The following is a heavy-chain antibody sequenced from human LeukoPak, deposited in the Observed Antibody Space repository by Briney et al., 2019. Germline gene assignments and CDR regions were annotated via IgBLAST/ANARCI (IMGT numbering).Heavy chain of an antibody. CDR3: ARNYYDSSGYYVPDY. CDR1: GGSISGFY. J-gene: IGHJ4*02. V-gene: IGHV4-59*01. CDR2: IYYSGTS. Sequence: SETLSLTCTVPGGSISGFYWGWVRQPPGKGLEWIGYIYYSGTSNYNPSLKSRVTISVDTSKNQFSLKLSSVTAADTAMYYCARNYYDSSGYYVPDYWGQGTLVTVSS. D-gene: IGHD3-22*01.